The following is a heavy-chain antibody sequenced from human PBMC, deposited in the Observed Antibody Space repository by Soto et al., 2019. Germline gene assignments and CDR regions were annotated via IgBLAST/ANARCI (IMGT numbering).Heavy chain of an antibody. Sequence: PSETLSLTCTVSGGSISSGGYYWNWIRQHPGKGLEWIGYIYYSGSTYYNPSLKSRVTISGDTSKNQFSLKLSSVTAADTAVYYCARAGVIPKYYFDYWGQGTLVTVSS. CDR1: GGSISSGGYY. CDR3: ARAGVIPKYYFDY. J-gene: IGHJ4*02. D-gene: IGHD3-3*01. V-gene: IGHV4-31*03. CDR2: IYYSGST.